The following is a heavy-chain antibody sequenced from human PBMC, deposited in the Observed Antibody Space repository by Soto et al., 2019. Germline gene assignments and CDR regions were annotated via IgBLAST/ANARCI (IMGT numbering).Heavy chain of an antibody. CDR2: IYYSGST. CDR3: ARGPVWSGYYTASYYYGMDV. D-gene: IGHD3-3*01. J-gene: IGHJ6*02. Sequence: TLSLTCTVSGGSISSGDYYWSWIRQPPGKGLEWIGYIYYSGSTYYNPSLKSRVTISVDTSKNQFSLKLSSVTAADTAVYYCARGPVWSGYYTASYYYGMDVWGQGTTVTVSS. CDR1: GGSISSGDYY. V-gene: IGHV4-30-4*01.